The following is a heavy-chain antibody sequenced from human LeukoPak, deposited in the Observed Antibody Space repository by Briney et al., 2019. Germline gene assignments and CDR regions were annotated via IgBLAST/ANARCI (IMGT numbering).Heavy chain of an antibody. J-gene: IGHJ5*02. V-gene: IGHV3-23*01. Sequence: GGSLRLSCAASGFTFSSYAMSRVRQAPGKGLEWVSAISGSGGSTYYADSVKGRFTISRDNSKNTLYLQMNSLRAEDTAVYYCAKASMVRGVKYWFDPWGQGTLVTVSS. D-gene: IGHD3-10*01. CDR1: GFTFSSYA. CDR3: AKASMVRGVKYWFDP. CDR2: ISGSGGST.